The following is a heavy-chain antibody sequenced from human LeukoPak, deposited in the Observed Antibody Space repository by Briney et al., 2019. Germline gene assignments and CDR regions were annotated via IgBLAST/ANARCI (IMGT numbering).Heavy chain of an antibody. CDR1: GFTFRSYW. CDR3: ARGYGGNYNWFDP. CDR2: IKSDGSST. V-gene: IGHV3-74*01. Sequence: GGSPRLSCAASGFTFRSYWMHWVRQAPGKGLVWVSRIKSDGSSTTYADSVKGRFTISRDNAKNTLYLQMNSLRAEDTAVYYCARGYGGNYNWFDPWGQGTLVTVSS. J-gene: IGHJ5*02. D-gene: IGHD4-23*01.